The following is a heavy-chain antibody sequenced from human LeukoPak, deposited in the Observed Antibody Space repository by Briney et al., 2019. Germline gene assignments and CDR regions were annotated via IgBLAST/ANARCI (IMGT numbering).Heavy chain of an antibody. Sequence: PSETLSLTCAVSGGSFSGYYWSWIRQPPGKGLEWMGEINHSGSTNYYPSPKRRGSISADTTTNQFSLKLSSVTAADTAVYYCARVYYYDSSGYLSVDGYFDLWGRGTLVTVSS. D-gene: IGHD3-22*01. CDR1: GGSFSGYY. CDR3: ARVYYYDSSGYLSVDGYFDL. J-gene: IGHJ2*01. CDR2: INHSGST. V-gene: IGHV4-34*01.